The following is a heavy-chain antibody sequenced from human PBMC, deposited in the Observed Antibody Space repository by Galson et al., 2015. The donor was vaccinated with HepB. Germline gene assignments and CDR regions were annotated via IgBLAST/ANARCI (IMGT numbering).Heavy chain of an antibody. V-gene: IGHV3-23*01. Sequence: FSNFDMNWVRQAPGKGLEWVSSISGTGDTTHYADSVKGRFTISRDNSKNTLSLQINSLRAEDTAVYYCSKDLWQFFDILTGYSPFDYWGQGTLVTVSS. CDR2: ISGTGDTT. D-gene: IGHD3-9*01. J-gene: IGHJ4*02. CDR1: FSNFD. CDR3: SKDLWQFFDILTGYSPFDY.